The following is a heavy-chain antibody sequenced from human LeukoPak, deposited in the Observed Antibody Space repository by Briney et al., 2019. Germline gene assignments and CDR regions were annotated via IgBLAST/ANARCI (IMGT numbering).Heavy chain of an antibody. J-gene: IGHJ4*02. CDR2: ISGSGGST. CDR1: GFTFSSYA. D-gene: IGHD3-10*01. V-gene: IGHV3-23*01. Sequence: PGGSLRLSCAASGFTFSSYAMSWVRQAPGKGLEWVSAISGSGGSTYYAGSVKGRVTISRDNSKNTLYLQVNSLRAEDTAVYYCAKGGYYPSEADYWGQGTLVTVSS. CDR3: AKGGYYPSEADY.